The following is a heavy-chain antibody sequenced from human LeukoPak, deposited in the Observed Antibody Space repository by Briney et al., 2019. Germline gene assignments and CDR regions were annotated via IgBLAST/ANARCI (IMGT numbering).Heavy chain of an antibody. CDR3: ARWGMAAAGPSFDY. D-gene: IGHD6-13*01. V-gene: IGHV3-11*01. CDR1: GFIFSDYY. CDR2: ISSGGSTI. Sequence: GGSLRLSCAVSGFIFSDYYMSWIRQAPGKGLEWVSYISSGGSTISHADSAKGRFTISRDNAENSLYLQMNSLRAEDTAVYYCARWGMAAAGPSFDYWGQGTLVTVSS. J-gene: IGHJ4*02.